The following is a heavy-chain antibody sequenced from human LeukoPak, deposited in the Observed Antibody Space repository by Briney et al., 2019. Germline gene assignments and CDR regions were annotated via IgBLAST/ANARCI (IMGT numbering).Heavy chain of an antibody. Sequence: GGSLRLSCAASGFTFNTYAMNWVRQAPGKGLEWVSTISSSGGSTYYADSVKGRFTVSRDNSKNTPYLQMNSLRAEDAAIYYCARGLGLAATALDYWGQGTLVTVSS. V-gene: IGHV3-23*01. D-gene: IGHD2-15*01. CDR2: ISSSGGST. J-gene: IGHJ4*02. CDR1: GFTFNTYA. CDR3: ARGLGLAATALDY.